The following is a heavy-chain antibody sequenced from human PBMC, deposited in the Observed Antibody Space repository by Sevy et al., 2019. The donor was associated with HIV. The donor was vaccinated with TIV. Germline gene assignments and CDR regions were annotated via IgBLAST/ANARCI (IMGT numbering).Heavy chain of an antibody. CDR2: IYYSGST. J-gene: IGHJ5*02. V-gene: IGHV4-30-4*01. D-gene: IGHD6-6*01. CDR1: GDSIGSGDYY. Sequence: SETLSLTCTVSGDSIGSGDYYWSWIRQPPGKGLEWIGYIYYSGSTYYNPSLKRRISISVETSENQFSLKLKSVTAADTAVYYCARGPYDSGSSSYWFDPWGQGTLVTVSS. CDR3: ARGPYDSGSSSYWFDP.